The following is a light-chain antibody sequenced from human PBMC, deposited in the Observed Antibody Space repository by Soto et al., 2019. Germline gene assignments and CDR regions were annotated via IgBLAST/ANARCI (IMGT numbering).Light chain of an antibody. Sequence: QSALTQPRSVSGSPGQSVTISCTGTSSDVGGSNYVSWYQQHPGKAPKLMIYDVSKRPSGVPDRFSGSKSGNTASLTISGLQAEDEADYSCCSYAGTYTWVFGGGTQLTVL. CDR2: DVS. V-gene: IGLV2-11*01. J-gene: IGLJ3*02. CDR1: SSDVGGSNY. CDR3: CSYAGTYTWV.